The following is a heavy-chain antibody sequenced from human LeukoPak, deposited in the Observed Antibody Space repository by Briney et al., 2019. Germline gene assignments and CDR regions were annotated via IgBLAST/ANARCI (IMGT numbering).Heavy chain of an antibody. CDR2: INPNSGGT. CDR3: ASVPVGATIPFDY. J-gene: IGHJ4*02. V-gene: IGHV1-2*02. Sequence: ASVKVSCKASGYTFTGYYMHWVRQAPGQGLEWMGWINPNSGGTNYAQKFQGRVTMTRDTSISTAYMELSRLRSDDTAVYYCASVPVGATIPFDYWGQGTLVTVSS. D-gene: IGHD1-26*01. CDR1: GYTFTGYY.